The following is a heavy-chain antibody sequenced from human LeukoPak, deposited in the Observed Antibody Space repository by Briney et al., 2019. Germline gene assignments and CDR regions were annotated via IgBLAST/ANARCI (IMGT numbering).Heavy chain of an antibody. Sequence: SVKVSCKASGGTFSSYAISWVRQAPGQGLEGMGRIIPILGIANYAQKFQGRVTITADKSTSTAYMELSSLRSEDTAVYYCARGKDSVGATDYWGQGTLVTVSS. CDR1: GGTFSSYA. J-gene: IGHJ4*02. CDR3: ARGKDSVGATDY. CDR2: IIPILGIA. D-gene: IGHD1-26*01. V-gene: IGHV1-69*04.